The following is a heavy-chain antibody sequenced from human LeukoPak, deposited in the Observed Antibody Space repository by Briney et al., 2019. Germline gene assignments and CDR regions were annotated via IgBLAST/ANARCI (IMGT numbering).Heavy chain of an antibody. CDR2: TSYDGSNK. Sequence: GSLRLSCVASGFTFSSYGMHWVRQAPGKGLEWVAVTSYDGSNKYYADSVKGRFTISRDNSKNTLYPRMNSLRVEDTAVYYCAKDGGYDFWSGYYFDYWGQGTLVTVSS. D-gene: IGHD3-3*01. V-gene: IGHV3-30*18. J-gene: IGHJ4*02. CDR1: GFTFSSYG. CDR3: AKDGGYDFWSGYYFDY.